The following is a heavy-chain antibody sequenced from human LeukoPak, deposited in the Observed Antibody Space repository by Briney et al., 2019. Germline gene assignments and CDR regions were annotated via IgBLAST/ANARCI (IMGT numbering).Heavy chain of an antibody. Sequence: LVKVSCKASGGTFSSYAISWVRQAPGQGLEWMGGIIPIFGTANYAQKFQGRVTITADESTSTAYMELSSLRSEDTAVYYCARAYCGGDCFRPSYYHGRDVGGQGTTVTVSS. CDR2: IIPIFGTA. J-gene: IGHJ6*02. CDR3: ARAYCGGDCFRPSYYHGRDV. D-gene: IGHD2-21*02. CDR1: GGTFSSYA. V-gene: IGHV1-69*13.